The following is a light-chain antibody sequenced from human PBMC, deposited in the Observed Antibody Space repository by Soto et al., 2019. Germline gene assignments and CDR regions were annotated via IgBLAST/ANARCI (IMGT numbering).Light chain of an antibody. V-gene: IGKV3-15*01. Sequence: EIVMTQSPATLSVSPGERATLPCRASQSVSSNLAWYQQKPGQAPRLLIYGASTRATGIPARFSGSGSGTEFTLTISSLHSEDFAVYYCQQYNNWPPKTFGQGTKVEIK. J-gene: IGKJ1*01. CDR3: QQYNNWPPKT. CDR2: GAS. CDR1: QSVSSN.